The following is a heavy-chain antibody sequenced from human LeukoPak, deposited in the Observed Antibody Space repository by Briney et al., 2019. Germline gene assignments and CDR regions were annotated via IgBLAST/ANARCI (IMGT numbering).Heavy chain of an antibody. CDR2: TGYDGSNE. J-gene: IGHJ4*02. CDR3: ALVATTTPFDY. Sequence: GGSLRLSCAASEFTFSNYGMHWVRQFPGKGLEWVAFTGYDGSNEHYADSVKGRFTISRDNSKNTLYLQMNSLRAEDTAVYYCALVATTTPFDYWGQGTLVTVSS. CDR1: EFTFSNYG. V-gene: IGHV3-30*02. D-gene: IGHD5-12*01.